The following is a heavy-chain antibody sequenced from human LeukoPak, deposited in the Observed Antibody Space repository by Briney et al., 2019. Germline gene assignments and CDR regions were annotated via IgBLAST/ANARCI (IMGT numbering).Heavy chain of an antibody. J-gene: IGHJ3*02. CDR1: GFTFSNAW. Sequence: GGSLRLSCAASGFTFSNAWMSWVRQAPGKGLEWVSVIYSGGSTYYAASVKSRFTISRDNSKNTLYLQMNSLRAEETAVYYCARHYGGNLEYYPDAFDIWGQGTMVTVSS. D-gene: IGHD4-23*01. V-gene: IGHV3-66*02. CDR3: ARHYGGNLEYYPDAFDI. CDR2: IYSGGST.